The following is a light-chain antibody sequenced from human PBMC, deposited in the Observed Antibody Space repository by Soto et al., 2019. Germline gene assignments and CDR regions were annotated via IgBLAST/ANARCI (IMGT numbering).Light chain of an antibody. Sequence: EIVLTQSPATLSVSPGERATLSCMASQSLRSNLAWYQQKPGQAPRLLIYAASTRAIGIPARFSGSGSGTEFSLDISSLQSEDFAVYYCQQYEGRRTCGHGSKVEIK. CDR2: AAS. V-gene: IGKV3-15*01. J-gene: IGKJ1*01. CDR1: QSLRSN. CDR3: QQYEGRRT.